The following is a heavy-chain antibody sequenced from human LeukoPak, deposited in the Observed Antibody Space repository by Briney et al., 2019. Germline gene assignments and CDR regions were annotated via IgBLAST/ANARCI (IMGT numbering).Heavy chain of an antibody. V-gene: IGHV4-4*09. Sequence: SEPRSLPGTAPGAPFSISSWSWIRSPQGKGLEWIGYIYTSGSTDYNPSLKSRVTISVDTSKNQFSLKLSSVTAADTAVYYCARRGSGYEFDYWGQGTLVTVSS. D-gene: IGHD5-12*01. J-gene: IGHJ4*02. CDR3: ARRGSGYEFDY. CDR1: GAPFSISS. CDR2: IYTSGST.